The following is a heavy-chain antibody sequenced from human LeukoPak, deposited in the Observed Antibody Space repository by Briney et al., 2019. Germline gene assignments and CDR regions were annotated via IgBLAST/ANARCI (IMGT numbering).Heavy chain of an antibody. Sequence: ASVKVSCTASGYTFTSHYIHWVRQAPGQGLEWMGWINPNSGRTDYAQNFQDRVTMTRDTSITTAYMELSRLRPADTAVYYCARPYCSTITCFYYFDYWGQGTLVTVSA. D-gene: IGHD2-2*01. CDR1: GYTFTSHY. CDR2: INPNSGRT. CDR3: ARPYCSTITCFYYFDY. V-gene: IGHV1-2*02. J-gene: IGHJ4*02.